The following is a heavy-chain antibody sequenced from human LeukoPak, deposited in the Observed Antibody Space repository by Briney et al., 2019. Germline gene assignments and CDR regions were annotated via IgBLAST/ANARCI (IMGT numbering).Heavy chain of an antibody. J-gene: IGHJ5*02. Sequence: ASVKVSCKASGYTFTSYDINWVRQATGQGLEWMGWMNPNSGNTGYAQKFQGRVTMTRNTSISTAYMELSSLRSEDTAVYYCARVSTSGYCSGGSCYEDRFDPWGQGTLVTVSS. V-gene: IGHV1-8*01. CDR3: ARVSTSGYCSGGSCYEDRFDP. CDR2: MNPNSGNT. CDR1: GYTFTSYD. D-gene: IGHD2-15*01.